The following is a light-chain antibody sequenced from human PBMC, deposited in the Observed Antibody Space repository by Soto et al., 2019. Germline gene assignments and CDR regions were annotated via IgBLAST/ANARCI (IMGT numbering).Light chain of an antibody. J-gene: IGLJ1*01. CDR2: DDN. CDR3: GSWDSSLSAYV. CDR1: SSNIGGNS. Sequence: QSVLTQPPSVSAAPGQKVTISCSGSSSNIGGNSVSWYQPLPGTAPKLLIYDDNKRPSGIPDRFSGSKSGTSATLGITGFQTGDEADYYCGSWDSSLSAYVFGTGTKATVL. V-gene: IGLV1-51*01.